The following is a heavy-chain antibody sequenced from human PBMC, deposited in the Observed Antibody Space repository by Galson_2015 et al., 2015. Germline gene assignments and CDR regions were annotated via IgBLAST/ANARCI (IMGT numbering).Heavy chain of an antibody. D-gene: IGHD5-24*01. CDR1: GYSISSGYY. J-gene: IGHJ5*02. V-gene: IGHV4-38-2*02. CDR3: ARDRDNWFDP. CDR2: IYHSGST. Sequence: ETLSLTCTVSGYSISSGYYWGWIRQPPGKGLEWIGSIYHSGSTYYNPSLKSRVTISVDTSKNQFSLKLSSVTAADTAVYYCARDRDNWFDPWGQGTLVTVSS.